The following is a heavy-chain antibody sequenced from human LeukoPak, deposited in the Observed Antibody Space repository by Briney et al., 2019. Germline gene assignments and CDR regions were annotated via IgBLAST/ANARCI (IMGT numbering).Heavy chain of an antibody. Sequence: ASVTVSCKASGYTFTIYGISWVRQAPGQGLEWMGWIGAYNGNTNYAQKLQGRVTMTTDTSTSTAYMELRSLRSDDTAVYYCARGWLLPNSGMDVWGQGTTVTVSS. V-gene: IGHV1-18*01. CDR1: GYTFTIYG. D-gene: IGHD3-22*01. J-gene: IGHJ6*02. CDR2: IGAYNGNT. CDR3: ARGWLLPNSGMDV.